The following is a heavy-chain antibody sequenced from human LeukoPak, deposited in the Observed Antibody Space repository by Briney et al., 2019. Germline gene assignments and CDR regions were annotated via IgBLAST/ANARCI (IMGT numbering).Heavy chain of an antibody. CDR3: AREGSGWYGNFDY. CDR1: AYTFTGYY. Sequence: ASVTVSCKASAYTFTGYYMHWARQAPGQGLEWMGWINPDSGGTNYAQKFQDRVTMTRDTSISTAYMEVSRLRSDDTAVYYCAREGSGWYGNFDYWGQGTLVTVSS. D-gene: IGHD6-19*01. J-gene: IGHJ4*02. V-gene: IGHV1-2*02. CDR2: INPDSGGT.